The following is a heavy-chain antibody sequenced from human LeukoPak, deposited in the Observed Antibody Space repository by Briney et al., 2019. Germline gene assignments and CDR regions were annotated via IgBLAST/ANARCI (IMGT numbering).Heavy chain of an antibody. V-gene: IGHV3-30*02. CDR2: IRYDGNNK. D-gene: IGHD3-22*01. J-gene: IGHJ4*02. CDR1: GFTFSSYG. CDR3: ARGLAYYYDSSAYFLDY. Sequence: GGSLRLSCAASGFTFSSYGMHWVRQAPGKGLEWVAFIRYDGNNKYYADSVKGRFTISRDNSKNTLYLQMNSLRPEDTAVYYCARGLAYYYDSSAYFLDYWGQGTLVTVSS.